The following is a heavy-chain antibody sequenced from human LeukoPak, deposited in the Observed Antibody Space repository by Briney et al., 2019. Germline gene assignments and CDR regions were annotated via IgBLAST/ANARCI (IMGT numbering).Heavy chain of an antibody. D-gene: IGHD3-22*01. J-gene: IGHJ4*02. Sequence: GASVKVSCTASGYTSTSYYRHWVRQAPGQGLEWMGIINPSGGSTSYAQKFQGRVTMTRDTSTSTVYMELSSLRSEDTAVYYCAASSGYYSFDYWGQGTLVTVSS. V-gene: IGHV1-46*01. CDR2: INPSGGST. CDR1: GYTSTSYY. CDR3: AASSGYYSFDY.